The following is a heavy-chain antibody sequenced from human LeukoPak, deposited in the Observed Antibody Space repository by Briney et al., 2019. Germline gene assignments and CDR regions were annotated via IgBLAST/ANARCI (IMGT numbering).Heavy chain of an antibody. Sequence: GGSLRLYCAVTGLTFSNFAMNWVRQAPGKGLQWVSGITGSSTWTYYAASVKGRFTVSRDNSQNTLHLQMNSLRADDTAVYYCTRELVSSGTGYFDLWGRGTLVTVSS. J-gene: IGHJ2*01. CDR3: TRELVSSGTGYFDL. D-gene: IGHD3-10*01. CDR2: ITGSSTWT. CDR1: GLTFSNFA. V-gene: IGHV3-23*01.